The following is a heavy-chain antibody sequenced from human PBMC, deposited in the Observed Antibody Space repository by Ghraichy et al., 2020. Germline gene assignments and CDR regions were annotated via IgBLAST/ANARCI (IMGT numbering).Heavy chain of an antibody. CDR1: GTSITSYY. D-gene: IGHD2-15*01. Sequence: SETLSLTCAVSGTSITSYYWSWIRQPAGKGLEWIGRISTSGTTNYNPSLKSRVTMSVDTSKDQFSLKLNSVSAADTAVYYCARVSGGSDDFFDYWGPGTLVTVSS. CDR2: ISTSGTT. J-gene: IGHJ4*02. V-gene: IGHV4-4*07. CDR3: ARVSGGSDDFFDY.